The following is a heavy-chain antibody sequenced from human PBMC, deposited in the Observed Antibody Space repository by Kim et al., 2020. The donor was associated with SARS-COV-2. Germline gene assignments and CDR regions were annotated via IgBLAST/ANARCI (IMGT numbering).Heavy chain of an antibody. V-gene: IGHV4-34*01. D-gene: IGHD2-15*01. CDR3: ARGIYCSGGSCYEDY. Sequence: PALESRVPISVDTSKNQFSLKLSSVTAADTAVYYCARGIYCSGGSCYEDYWGQGTLVTVSS. J-gene: IGHJ4*02.